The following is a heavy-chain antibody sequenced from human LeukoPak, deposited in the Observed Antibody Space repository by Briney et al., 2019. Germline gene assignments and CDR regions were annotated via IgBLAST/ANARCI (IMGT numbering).Heavy chain of an antibody. CDR3: ARDPWSLYYYDSSGYYPDY. J-gene: IGHJ4*02. D-gene: IGHD3-22*01. CDR2: IYYSGST. CDR1: GGSISSSSYY. Sequence: PSETLSLTCTVPGGSISSSSYYWGWIRQPPGKGLEWIGSIYYSGSTYYNPSLKSRVTISVDTSKNQFSLKLSSVTAADTAVYYCARDPWSLYYYDSSGYYPDYWGQGTLVTVSS. V-gene: IGHV4-39*07.